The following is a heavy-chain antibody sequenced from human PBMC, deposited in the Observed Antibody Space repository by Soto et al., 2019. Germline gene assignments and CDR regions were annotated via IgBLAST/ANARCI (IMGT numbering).Heavy chain of an antibody. J-gene: IGHJ3*02. Sequence: GGSLRLSCAASGFTFSTYSMNWVRQPPGKGLEWVSYIDTSSSTIYYADSVRGRFTISRDNAKHSLYLQMSSLRDEDTAVYFCARERPYSRTYYSAFDIWGQGTMVTVSS. V-gene: IGHV3-48*02. CDR1: GFTFSTYS. CDR2: IDTSSSTI. D-gene: IGHD1-26*01. CDR3: ARERPYSRTYYSAFDI.